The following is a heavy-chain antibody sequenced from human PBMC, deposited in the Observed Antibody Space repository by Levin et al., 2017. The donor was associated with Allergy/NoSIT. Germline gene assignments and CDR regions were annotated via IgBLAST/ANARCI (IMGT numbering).Heavy chain of an antibody. D-gene: IGHD2-21*02. CDR2: IYYSGST. CDR1: GGSISSYY. Sequence: SQTLSLTCTVSGGSISSYYWSWIRQPPGKGLEWIGYIYYSGSTNYNPSLKSRVTISVDTSKNQFSLKLSSVTAADTAVYYCARGVDGDGWFDPWGQGTLVTVSS. CDR3: ARGVDGDGWFDP. J-gene: IGHJ5*02. V-gene: IGHV4-59*01.